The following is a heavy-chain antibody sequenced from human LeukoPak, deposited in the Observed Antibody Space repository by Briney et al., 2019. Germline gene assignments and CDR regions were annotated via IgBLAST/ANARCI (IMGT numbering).Heavy chain of an antibody. J-gene: IGHJ4*02. Sequence: PSETLSLTCTVSGGAISSSSYYWGWIRQPPGKGLEWIGEINHSGSTNYNPSLKSRATISVDTSKNQFSLKLSSVTAADTAVYYCARGLRSSSWYFRDYWGQGTLVTVSS. CDR2: INHSGST. D-gene: IGHD6-13*01. V-gene: IGHV4-39*07. CDR1: GGAISSSSYY. CDR3: ARGLRSSSWYFRDY.